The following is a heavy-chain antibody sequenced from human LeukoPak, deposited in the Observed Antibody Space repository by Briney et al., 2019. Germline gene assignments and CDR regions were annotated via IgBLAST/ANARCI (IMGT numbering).Heavy chain of an antibody. V-gene: IGHV1-18*01. CDR2: ISAYNANT. CDR1: GYTFTSYG. Sequence: HGAXVKVSCKASGYTFTSYGISWVRQAPGQGIEWMGWISAYNANTNYPQKLQGTVTITTDTSTSTAYMELRSLRSDDTAVYYCARDQGILWFGELGYWGQGTLVTVSS. J-gene: IGHJ4*02. CDR3: ARDQGILWFGELGY. D-gene: IGHD3-10*01.